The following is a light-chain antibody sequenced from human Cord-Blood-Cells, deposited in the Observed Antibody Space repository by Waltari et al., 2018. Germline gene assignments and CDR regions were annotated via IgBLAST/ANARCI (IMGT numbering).Light chain of an antibody. J-gene: IGLJ1*01. CDR2: DVS. Sequence: QSALTQPRSVSGSPGQSVTISCTGTSSDVGGYNDVSWYPQHPGKAPKLMIYDVSKRPSGVPDRFAGSKSGNTASLTISGLQAEDEADYYCCSYAGSYTYVFGTGTKVTVL. V-gene: IGLV2-11*01. CDR3: CSYAGSYTYV. CDR1: SSDVGGYND.